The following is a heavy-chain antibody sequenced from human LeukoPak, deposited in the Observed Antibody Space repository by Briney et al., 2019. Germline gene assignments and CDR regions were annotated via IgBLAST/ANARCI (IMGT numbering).Heavy chain of an antibody. J-gene: IGHJ4*02. CDR1: GFTFSSYA. CDR3: AKGGDCSGGSC. CDR2: ISGSGGST. Sequence: PGRSLRLSCAASGFTFSSYAMSWVRQAPGKGLEWVSAISGSGGSTYYADSVEGPFTISRDNSKNTLYLQMNSLRAEDTAVYYCAKGGDCSGGSCWGQGTLVTVSS. V-gene: IGHV3-23*01. D-gene: IGHD2-15*01.